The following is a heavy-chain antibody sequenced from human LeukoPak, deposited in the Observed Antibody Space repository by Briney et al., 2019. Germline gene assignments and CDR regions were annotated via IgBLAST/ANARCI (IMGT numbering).Heavy chain of an antibody. CDR2: INAGNGNT. Sequence: ASVKVSCKASGCTFTSYAMHWVRQAPGQRLEWMGWINAGNGNTKYSQKFQGRVTITRDTSASTAYMELSSLRSEDTAVYYCARDNPYYYDSSGYYPSFEFDYWGQGTLVTVSS. J-gene: IGHJ4*02. CDR1: GCTFTSYA. CDR3: ARDNPYYYDSSGYYPSFEFDY. D-gene: IGHD3-22*01. V-gene: IGHV1-3*01.